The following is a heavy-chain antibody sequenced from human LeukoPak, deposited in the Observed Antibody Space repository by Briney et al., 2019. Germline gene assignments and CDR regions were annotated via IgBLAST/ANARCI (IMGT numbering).Heavy chain of an antibody. Sequence: SETLSLTCTVSGGSISSYYWSWIRQPPGKGLEWIGYIYYSGSTYYNPSLKSRVTISVDTSKNQFSLKLSSVTAADTAVYYCARGATGDYKIYYYYYMDVWGKGTTVTISS. CDR1: GGSISSYY. V-gene: IGHV4-59*01. CDR3: ARGATGDYKIYYYYYMDV. CDR2: IYYSGST. D-gene: IGHD3-10*01. J-gene: IGHJ6*03.